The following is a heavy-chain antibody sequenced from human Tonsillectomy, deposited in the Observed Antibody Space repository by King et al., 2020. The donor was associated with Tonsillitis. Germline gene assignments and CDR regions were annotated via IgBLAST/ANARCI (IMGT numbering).Heavy chain of an antibody. CDR2: INESGTT. D-gene: IGHD1-26*01. CDR1: GGSFSGYY. V-gene: IGHV4-34*01. J-gene: IGHJ6*03. CDR3: ARGAGSEKHSYCDMDV. Sequence: VQLQQWGAGRLKPSETLSLTCAVYGGSFSGYYWTWIRQPPGKGWEWIGEINESGTTKYNPSLKSRVTISVDTSKKQFSLTLRSVTAEDTAVYYCARGAGSEKHSYCDMDVWGKGTTVTVPS.